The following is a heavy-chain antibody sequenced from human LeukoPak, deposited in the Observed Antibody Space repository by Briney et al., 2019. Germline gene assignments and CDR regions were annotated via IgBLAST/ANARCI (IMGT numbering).Heavy chain of an antibody. CDR2: IYHSGST. CDR3: ARGYDDSGAFDY. CDR1: GGSISSGGYY. D-gene: IGHD3-3*01. J-gene: IGHJ4*02. Sequence: SETLPLTCTVSGGSISSGGYYWSWIRQPPGKGLEWIGYIYHSGSTYYNPSLKSRVTISVDRSENQFSLKLSSVTAADTAVYYCARGYDDSGAFDYWGQGTLVTVSS. V-gene: IGHV4-30-2*01.